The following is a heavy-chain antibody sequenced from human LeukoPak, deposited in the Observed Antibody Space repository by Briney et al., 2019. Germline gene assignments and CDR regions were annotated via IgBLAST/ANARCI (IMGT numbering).Heavy chain of an antibody. J-gene: IGHJ4*02. D-gene: IGHD6-19*01. CDR1: GGSISSYY. CDR2: IYYSGST. CDR3: ARESSGWSAIDY. Sequence: SETLSLTCTVSGGSISSYYWSWIRQPPGKGLEWIGYIYYSGSTNYNPSLKSRVTISVDTSKIQFSLKLSSVTAADTAVYYCARESSGWSAIDYWGQGTLVTVSS. V-gene: IGHV4-59*01.